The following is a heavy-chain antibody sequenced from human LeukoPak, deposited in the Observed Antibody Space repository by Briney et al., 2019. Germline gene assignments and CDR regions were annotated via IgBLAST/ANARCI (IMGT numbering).Heavy chain of an antibody. CDR3: ARGYGSGTYYFSNEYYFDY. CDR2: IDTSGNT. D-gene: IGHD3-10*01. CDR1: GGSISSYY. J-gene: IGHJ4*02. Sequence: SETLSLTCTVSGGSISSYYWSWIRQPAGKGLEWIGRIDTSGNTNYKPSLKSRVTMSVDTSKNQFSLKLSSVTAADTALYYCARGYGSGTYYFSNEYYFDYWGQGTLVTVSS. V-gene: IGHV4-4*07.